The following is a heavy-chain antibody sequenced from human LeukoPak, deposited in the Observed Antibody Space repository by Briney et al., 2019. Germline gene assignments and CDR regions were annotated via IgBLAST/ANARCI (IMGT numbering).Heavy chain of an antibody. CDR1: GFTFSSHA. Sequence: GGSLRLSCAASGFTFSSHAMSWVRQAPGKGLEWVSRISSGGGTTDYTDSVKGRFTISRDTSKNTLYLQMNSLRAEDTAVYYCAKDRSGSGYFDYWGQGTQVTVSS. J-gene: IGHJ4*02. CDR3: AKDRSGSGYFDY. D-gene: IGHD3-10*01. V-gene: IGHV3-23*01. CDR2: ISSGGGTT.